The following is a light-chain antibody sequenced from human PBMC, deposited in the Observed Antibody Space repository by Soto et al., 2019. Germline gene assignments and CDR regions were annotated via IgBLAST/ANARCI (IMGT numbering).Light chain of an antibody. V-gene: IGKV2-28*01. CDR2: LGS. Sequence: DIVMTQSPLSLPVTPGEPASISCRSSQSLLHSDGYNYLDWYLQKPGQSPQLLIYLGSNRASGVPDRFSGSESGTDFTLKISRVEVEDVGIYYCMQGLQPPLTFGGGTKVEIK. CDR3: MQGLQPPLT. CDR1: QSLLHSDGYNY. J-gene: IGKJ4*01.